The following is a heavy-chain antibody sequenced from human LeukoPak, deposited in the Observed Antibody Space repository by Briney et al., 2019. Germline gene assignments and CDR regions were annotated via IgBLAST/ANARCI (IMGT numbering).Heavy chain of an antibody. Sequence: TGGSLRLSCAASGFTFSTYVMHWVRQAPGKGLEWVSFISSSGRTIYYADSVKGRFTISRDNAKNSLYLQMNSLRAEDTAVYYCARVGGYYDSSGYYYVPIDYWGQGTLVTVSS. CDR3: ARVGGYYDSSGYYYVPIDY. V-gene: IGHV3-48*03. CDR2: ISSSGRTI. CDR1: GFTFSTYV. J-gene: IGHJ4*02. D-gene: IGHD3-22*01.